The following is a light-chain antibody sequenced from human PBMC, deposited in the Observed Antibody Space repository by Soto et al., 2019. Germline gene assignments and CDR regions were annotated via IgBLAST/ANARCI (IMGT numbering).Light chain of an antibody. V-gene: IGKV3-20*01. CDR1: QSVSSTY. J-gene: IGKJ1*01. CDR3: QQYGSSPPT. Sequence: EIVLTQSPGTLSLSPGERATLSCRASQSVSSTYLGWYQQKPGQAPRLLMYGASSRATGIPDRFSGSGSGTDFTLTISRLEPEDFAVYYCQQYGSSPPTFGQGTKVEIK. CDR2: GAS.